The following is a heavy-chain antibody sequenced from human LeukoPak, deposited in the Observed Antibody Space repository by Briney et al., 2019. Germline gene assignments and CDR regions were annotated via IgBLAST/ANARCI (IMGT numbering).Heavy chain of an antibody. J-gene: IGHJ4*02. Sequence: SETLSITCTVSGGSISSSSYYWGWIRQPPGKGLEWIGSIYYSGSTYYNPSLKSRVTISVDTSKNQFSLKLSSVTAADTAVYYCARQKVRYYFDYWGQGTLVTVSS. CDR3: ARQKVRYYFDY. V-gene: IGHV4-39*01. D-gene: IGHD4-17*01. CDR1: GGSISSSSYY. CDR2: IYYSGST.